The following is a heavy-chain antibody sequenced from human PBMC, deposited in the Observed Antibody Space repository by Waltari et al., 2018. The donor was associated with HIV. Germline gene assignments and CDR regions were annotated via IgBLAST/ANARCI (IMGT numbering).Heavy chain of an antibody. CDR1: GGSISSYY. Sequence: QVQLQESGPGLVKPSETLSLTCTVSGGSISSYYWSWIRQPPGKGLEWIGYIYYSGSTNYNPSLKSRVTISVDTSKNQFSLKLSSVTAADTAVYYCARYYDFWSGYPRGWFDPWGQGTLVTVSS. CDR2: IYYSGST. D-gene: IGHD3-3*01. V-gene: IGHV4-59*01. CDR3: ARYYDFWSGYPRGWFDP. J-gene: IGHJ5*02.